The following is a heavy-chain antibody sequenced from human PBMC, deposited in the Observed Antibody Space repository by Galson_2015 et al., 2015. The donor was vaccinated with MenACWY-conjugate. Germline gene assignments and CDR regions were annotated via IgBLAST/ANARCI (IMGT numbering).Heavy chain of an antibody. CDR1: GFTFSSYG. V-gene: IGHV3-21*01. D-gene: IGHD5-24*01. J-gene: IGHJ6*02. CDR2: ISSSSSYI. CDR3: ASHGRDGYDHYYYGMDV. Sequence: SLRLSCAASGFTFSSYGMNWVRQAPGKGLEWVSSISSSSSYIYYADSVKGRFTISRDNAKNSLYLQMNSLRAEDTAVYYCASHGRDGYDHYYYGMDVWGQGTTVTVSS.